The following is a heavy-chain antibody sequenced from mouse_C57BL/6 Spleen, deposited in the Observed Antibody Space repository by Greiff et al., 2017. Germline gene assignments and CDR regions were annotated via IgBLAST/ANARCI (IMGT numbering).Heavy chain of an antibody. Sequence: QVQLQQSGAELVRPGSSVKLSCKDSYYAFTASSMHWVKQRHGQGLVWIGSFTMYSDATEYSEYFKSKATLTANTSSSTAYMELSSLTTADSAVYYCGRSEDYTEALDYWGQGTSVTVSS. J-gene: IGHJ4*01. CDR2: FTMYSDAT. D-gene: IGHD2-4*01. CDR1: YYAFTASS. CDR3: GRSEDYTEALDY. V-gene: IGHV1-49*01.